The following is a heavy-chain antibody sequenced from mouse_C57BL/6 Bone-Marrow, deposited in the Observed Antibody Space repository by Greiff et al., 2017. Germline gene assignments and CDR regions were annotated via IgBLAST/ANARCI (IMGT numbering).Heavy chain of an antibody. CDR2: IFPGSGST. CDR3: ARERFWLRRAIDN. V-gene: IGHV1-56*01. D-gene: IGHD2-2*01. CDR1: GYNFTSHW. Sequence: VQLQESGPELVRPGASVKISCKAPGYNFTSHWVQWVRQRPGQGLEWIGEIFPGSGSTYYNEKFKGKATLTVDTSSSTAYMQLSSLTSEDSAVYFCARERFWLRRAIDNRRPGASAPASS. J-gene: IGHJ4*01.